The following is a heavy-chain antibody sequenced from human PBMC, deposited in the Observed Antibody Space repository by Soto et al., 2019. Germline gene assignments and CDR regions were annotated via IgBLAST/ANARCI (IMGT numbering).Heavy chain of an antibody. V-gene: IGHV3-21*01. D-gene: IGHD5-18*01. CDR2: ISSSSSYI. CDR1: GFTFSSYS. Sequence: PGGSLRLSCAASGFTFSSYSMNWVRQAPGKGLEWVSSISSSSSYIYYADSVKGRFTISRDNAKNSLYLQMNSLRAEDTAVYYCARVRGYSLAFDIWGQGTMVTVSS. J-gene: IGHJ3*02. CDR3: ARVRGYSLAFDI.